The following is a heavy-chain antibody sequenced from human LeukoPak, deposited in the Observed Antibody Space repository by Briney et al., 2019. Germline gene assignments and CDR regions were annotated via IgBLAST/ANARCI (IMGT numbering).Heavy chain of an antibody. J-gene: IGHJ5*02. V-gene: IGHV1-2*06. CDR2: INPNSGGT. D-gene: IGHD3-3*01. Sequence: ASVKVSCKASGYTFTGYYMHWVRQAPGQGLEWMGRINPNSGGTNYAQKFQGRVTMTRDTSISTACMELSRLRSDDTAVYYCARDLGFLRSLEPGSRFDPWGQGTLVTVSS. CDR3: ARDLGFLRSLEPGSRFDP. CDR1: GYTFTGYY.